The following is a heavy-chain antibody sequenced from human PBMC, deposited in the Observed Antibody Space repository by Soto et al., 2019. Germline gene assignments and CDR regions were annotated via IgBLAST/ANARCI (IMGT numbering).Heavy chain of an antibody. CDR2: ISAYNGNT. J-gene: IGHJ6*02. CDR3: ARSRVGATIRNYYGMYV. Sequence: QVQLVQSGAEVKKPGASVKVSCKASGYTFTSYGISWGRQAPGQGLEWMGWISAYNGNTNYAQKLQGRVTMTTDTSPSKGYLELRSLRYDATAVYYCARSRVGATIRNYYGMYVWGQGTTVTVSS. V-gene: IGHV1-18*01. CDR1: GYTFTSYG. D-gene: IGHD1-26*01.